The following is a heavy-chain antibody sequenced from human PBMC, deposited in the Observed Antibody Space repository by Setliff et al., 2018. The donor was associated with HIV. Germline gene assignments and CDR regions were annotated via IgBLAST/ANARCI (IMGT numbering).Heavy chain of an antibody. V-gene: IGHV3-21*01. Sequence: GGSLRLSCEASGFNFNTYSMNWVRQAPGKGPETVASISGSGTYIYYGESLKGRITISRDNDKNSLDLQIDSLRAEDAAVYYCTRMISPRPNRYSSGWFDYWGQGTLVTVSS. D-gene: IGHD6-19*01. CDR3: TRMISPRPNRYSSGWFDY. CDR2: ISGSGTYI. J-gene: IGHJ5*01. CDR1: GFNFNTYS.